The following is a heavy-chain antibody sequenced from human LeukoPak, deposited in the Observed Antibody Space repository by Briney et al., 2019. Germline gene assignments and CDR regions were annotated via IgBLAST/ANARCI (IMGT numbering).Heavy chain of an antibody. CDR3: ARADYDFWSGYPAVNAFDI. D-gene: IGHD3-3*01. Sequence: SETLSLTSTVSGGSISSYYWSWIRQPPGKGLEWIGYIYYSGSTNYNPSLKSRVTISVDTSKNQFSLKLSSVTAADTAVYYCARADYDFWSGYPAVNAFDIWGQGTMVTVSS. J-gene: IGHJ3*02. V-gene: IGHV4-59*01. CDR2: IYYSGST. CDR1: GGSISSYY.